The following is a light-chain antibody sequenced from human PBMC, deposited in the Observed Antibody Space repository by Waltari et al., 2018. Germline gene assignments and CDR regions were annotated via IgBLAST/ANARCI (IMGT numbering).Light chain of an antibody. CDR1: SATIGSNY. V-gene: IGLV1-47*01. J-gene: IGLJ3*02. CDR3: VAWDDSLSATV. CDR2: RND. Sequence: QSVLTQPPSPSGTPGQRVTISCSGSSATIGSNYVYWYQHLPGTAPKLLIYRNDQRPSGVPDRFSGSKSGTSASLAISELRSEDEADYYCVAWDDSLSATVFGGGTKLTVL.